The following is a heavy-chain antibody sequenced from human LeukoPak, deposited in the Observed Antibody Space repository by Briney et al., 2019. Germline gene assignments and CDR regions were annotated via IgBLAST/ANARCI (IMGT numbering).Heavy chain of an antibody. D-gene: IGHD1-26*01. CDR3: ARALFRGSYRDFDY. CDR1: GGSIAIDNYF. J-gene: IGHJ4*02. CDR2: IYYSGGT. V-gene: IGHV4-39*07. Sequence: PSETLSLTCIVSGGSIAIDNYFWGWIRQPPGKGLEWIGTIYYSGGTNYNPSLKSRVTISVDTSKNQFSLRLSSVTAADTAVYYCARALFRGSYRDFDYWGQGTLVTVSS.